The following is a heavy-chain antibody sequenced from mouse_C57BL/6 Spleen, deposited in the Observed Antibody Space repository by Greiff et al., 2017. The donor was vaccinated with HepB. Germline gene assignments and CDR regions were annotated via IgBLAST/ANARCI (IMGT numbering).Heavy chain of an antibody. D-gene: IGHD2-3*01. J-gene: IGHJ4*01. Sequence: VQLQQSGAELMKPGASVKLSCKATGYTFTGYWIEWVKQRPGHGLEWIGEILPGSGSTNYNEKFKGKATFTADKSSNTAYIQLSSLTTEDSAIYYCSRTVYDGYYDGMDYWGQGTSVTVSS. V-gene: IGHV1-9*01. CDR2: ILPGSGST. CDR1: GYTFTGYW. CDR3: SRTVYDGYYDGMDY.